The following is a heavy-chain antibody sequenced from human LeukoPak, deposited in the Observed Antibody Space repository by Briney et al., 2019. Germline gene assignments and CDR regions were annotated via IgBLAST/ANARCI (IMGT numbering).Heavy chain of an antibody. V-gene: IGHV3-11*01. D-gene: IGHD3-22*01. CDR2: ISSSGSTI. CDR3: ARGSSGYYVPAEYFQH. J-gene: IGHJ1*01. Sequence: GGSLGLSCAASGFTFSDYYMTWIRQAPGKGLEWVSYISSSGSTIYYADSVKGRFTISRDNAKNSLYLQMNSLRAEDTAVYYCARGSSGYYVPAEYFQHWGQGTLVTVSS. CDR1: GFTFSDYY.